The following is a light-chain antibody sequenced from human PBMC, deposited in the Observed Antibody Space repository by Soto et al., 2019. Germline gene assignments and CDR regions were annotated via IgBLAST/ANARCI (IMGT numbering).Light chain of an antibody. CDR3: QQYAGSRT. CDR1: QSVSNNY. Sequence: EIVLTQSPCTLSLSPGERATLSCRASQSVSNNYLAWYQQKPGQAPRLLIYGASNRATGIPDRFSGSGSGTDFTLTISRLEPEDFAVYYCQQYAGSRTFGQGTKVDIK. CDR2: GAS. V-gene: IGKV3-20*01. J-gene: IGKJ1*01.